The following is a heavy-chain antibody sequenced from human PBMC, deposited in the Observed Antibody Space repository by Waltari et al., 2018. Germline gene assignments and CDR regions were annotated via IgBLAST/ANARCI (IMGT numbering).Heavy chain of an antibody. J-gene: IGHJ4*02. D-gene: IGHD6-13*01. CDR3: AKEARWDIAAAFPDPKDDY. CDR2: ISGSGGST. Sequence: EVQLLESGGGLVQPGGSLRLSCAASGFTFSSYAMSWVRQAPGKGLEWVSAISGSGGSTSYADSVKGRFTISRDNSKNTLYLQMNSLRAEDTAVYYCAKEARWDIAAAFPDPKDDYWGQGTLVTVSS. CDR1: GFTFSSYA. V-gene: IGHV3-23*01.